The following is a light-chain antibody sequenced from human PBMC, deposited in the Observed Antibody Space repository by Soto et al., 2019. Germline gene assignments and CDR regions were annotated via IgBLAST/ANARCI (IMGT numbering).Light chain of an antibody. Sequence: EIVLTQSPGTLSLSPGARATLSCRASQSITSNYLAWYQQKPGQAPRLLIYGASSRATGIPDRFSGSGSGTDVTLTISRLEPEDFAVYYCHQYGRSPIYTFGPGTKVDIK. V-gene: IGKV3-20*01. CDR2: GAS. J-gene: IGKJ3*01. CDR1: QSITSNY. CDR3: HQYGRSPIYT.